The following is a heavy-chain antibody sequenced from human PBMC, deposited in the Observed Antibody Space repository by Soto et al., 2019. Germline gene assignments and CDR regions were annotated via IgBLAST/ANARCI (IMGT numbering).Heavy chain of an antibody. CDR3: ARVRRSGWYVWTRRNPYYFDY. Sequence: QVQLVQSGAEVKKPGASVKVSCKASGYTFTSYGISSVRQAPGQGHEWMEWISAYNGNTNYSQKLQGRVTMTTDTSASTDYMELRSLRFDDTAVDYCARVRRSGWYVWTRRNPYYFDYWGQGTLVTVSS. V-gene: IGHV1-18*01. CDR1: GYTFTSYG. D-gene: IGHD6-19*01. CDR2: ISAYNGNT. J-gene: IGHJ4*02.